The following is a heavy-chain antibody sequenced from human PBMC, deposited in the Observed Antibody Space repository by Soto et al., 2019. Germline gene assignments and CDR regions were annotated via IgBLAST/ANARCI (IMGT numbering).Heavy chain of an antibody. J-gene: IGHJ6*02. CDR3: ARGKITMVRGVIIHYYHGMDV. CDR1: GVSFSGYS. D-gene: IGHD3-10*01. Sequence: PSETLSLTCAVYGVSFSGYSRSWIRQPPGKGLEWIGEINHSGSTNYNPSLKSRVTISVDTSKNQFSLKLSSVTAADTAVYYCARGKITMVRGVIIHYYHGMDVWGQGTTVT. V-gene: IGHV4-34*01. CDR2: INHSGST.